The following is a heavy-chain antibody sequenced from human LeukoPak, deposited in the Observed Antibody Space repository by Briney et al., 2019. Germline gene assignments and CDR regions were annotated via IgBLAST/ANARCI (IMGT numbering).Heavy chain of an antibody. Sequence: GGSLRLSCAASGFTFSNYAMNWVRQAPGKGLEWVAVISYDGSNKYYADSVKGRFTISRDNSKNTLYLQMNSLRAEDTAVYYCARTKHGYSYGNDYWGQGTLVTVSS. CDR2: ISYDGSNK. J-gene: IGHJ4*02. CDR3: ARTKHGYSYGNDY. V-gene: IGHV3-30-3*01. CDR1: GFTFSNYA. D-gene: IGHD5-18*01.